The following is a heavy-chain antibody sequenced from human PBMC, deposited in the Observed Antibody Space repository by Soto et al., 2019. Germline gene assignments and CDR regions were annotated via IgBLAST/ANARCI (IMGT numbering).Heavy chain of an antibody. V-gene: IGHV1-69*06. J-gene: IGHJ4*02. Sequence: QVPLVQSGAEVQKPGSSVKVSCKAAGGTFNSYAIFWVRQAPGQGLEWIGGIIPALDSPHYAQSFQGRLTLSADMSTSTAHMDLSSLRSDDTAVYYCARGGAGYLDLWGQGTLVTVSS. CDR3: ARGGAGYLDL. D-gene: IGHD1-26*01. CDR1: GGTFNSYA. CDR2: IIPALDSP.